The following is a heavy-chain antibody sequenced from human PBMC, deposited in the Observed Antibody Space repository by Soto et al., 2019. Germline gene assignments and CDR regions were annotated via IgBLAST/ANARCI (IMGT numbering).Heavy chain of an antibody. CDR2: MNPSGDRT. CDR3: ARGRGYSGDDLQEDGYDI. J-gene: IGHJ3*02. Sequence: QVQLMQSGTEVKEPGASVNLSCKASGYTFSSSYIHWVRQTPGQGLEWMGIMNPSGDRTNYAQNFQGRVTMTRDTATSTVYMVLRSQTFEDTAVYYCARGRGYSGDDLQEDGYDIWGQGTMVTVS. CDR1: GYTFSSSY. V-gene: IGHV1-46*01. D-gene: IGHD5-12*01.